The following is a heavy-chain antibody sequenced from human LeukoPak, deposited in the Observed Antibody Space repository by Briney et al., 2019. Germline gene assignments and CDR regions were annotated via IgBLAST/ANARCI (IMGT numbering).Heavy chain of an antibody. CDR3: AREQVVVGRGYYGMDV. CDR1: GFTFSSYA. CDR2: ISGSGGST. V-gene: IGHV3-23*01. D-gene: IGHD2-2*01. Sequence: GGSLRLSCAASGFTFSSYAMSWVRQAPGKGLEWVSAISGSGGSTYYADSVKGRFTISRDNSMNTLYLQMNSLRVDDTAVYYCAREQVVVGRGYYGMDVWGQGTTVTVSS. J-gene: IGHJ6*02.